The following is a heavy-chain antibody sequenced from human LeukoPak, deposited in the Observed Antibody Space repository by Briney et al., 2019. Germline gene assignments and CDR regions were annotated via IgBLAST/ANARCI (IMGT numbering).Heavy chain of an antibody. D-gene: IGHD3-10*01. V-gene: IGHV1-69*04. Sequence: SVKVSCKASGGTFSSYAISWVRQAPGQGLEWMGRIIPIHGIANYAQKFQGRVTITADKSTSTAYMELSSLRPEDTAVYYCARRITMVRGVTNYSDYWGQGTLVTVSS. J-gene: IGHJ4*02. CDR1: GGTFSSYA. CDR3: ARRITMVRGVTNYSDY. CDR2: IIPIHGIA.